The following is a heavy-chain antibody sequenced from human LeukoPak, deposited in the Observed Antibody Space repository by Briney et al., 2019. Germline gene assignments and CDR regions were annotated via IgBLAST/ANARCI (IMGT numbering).Heavy chain of an antibody. D-gene: IGHD1-1*01. CDR3: AKWAGNWNDAGYMDV. Sequence: PGRSLRLSCAASGFTFSSYAMSWVRQAPGKGLEWVSAISGSGGSTYYADSVKGRFTISRDNSKNTLYLQMNSLRAEDTAVYYCAKWAGNWNDAGYMDVWGKGTTVTVSS. J-gene: IGHJ6*03. V-gene: IGHV3-23*01. CDR2: ISGSGGST. CDR1: GFTFSSYA.